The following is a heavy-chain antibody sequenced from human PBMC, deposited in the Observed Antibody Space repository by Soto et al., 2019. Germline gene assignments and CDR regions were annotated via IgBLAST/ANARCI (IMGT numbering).Heavy chain of an antibody. CDR3: ARVVTVVKSFHYWYFDL. Sequence: QVQLVQSGAEVKKPGSSVKVSCKASGGTFSSYAISWVRQAPGRGLEWMGGIIPIFGTTNYAQKFQGRVTITADESTSTAYMELSRLRSEDTAVYYCARVVTVVKSFHYWYFDLWGRGTLVTVSS. J-gene: IGHJ2*01. D-gene: IGHD2-15*01. V-gene: IGHV1-69*12. CDR2: IIPIFGTT. CDR1: GGTFSSYA.